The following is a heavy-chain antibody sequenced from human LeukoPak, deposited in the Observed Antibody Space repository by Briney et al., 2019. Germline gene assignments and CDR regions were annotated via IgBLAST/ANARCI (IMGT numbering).Heavy chain of an antibody. Sequence: GGSLRLSCAASGFTFTTYGMHWVRQAPGKGLEWVALISFDGSEKYYAESVKGRFTISRDNAKNSLYLQMNSLRAEDTALYHCARVLRLERPYYYYYMDVWGKGTTVTISS. CDR1: GFTFTTYG. J-gene: IGHJ6*03. D-gene: IGHD1-1*01. CDR2: ISFDGSEK. CDR3: ARVLRLERPYYYYYMDV. V-gene: IGHV3-30*03.